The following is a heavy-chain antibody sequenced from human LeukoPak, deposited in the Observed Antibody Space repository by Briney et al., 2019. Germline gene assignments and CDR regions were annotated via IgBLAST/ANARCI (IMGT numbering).Heavy chain of an antibody. Sequence: GRSLRLSCAASGFTFSSYAMHWVRQAPGKGLEWVAVISYDGSNKYYAGSVKGRFTFSRDNSKNTLYLQINSLRAEDTAVYYCARETSDWYFDLWGRGTLVTVSS. CDR3: ARETSDWYFDL. D-gene: IGHD1-26*01. CDR2: ISYDGSNK. J-gene: IGHJ2*01. V-gene: IGHV3-30-3*01. CDR1: GFTFSSYA.